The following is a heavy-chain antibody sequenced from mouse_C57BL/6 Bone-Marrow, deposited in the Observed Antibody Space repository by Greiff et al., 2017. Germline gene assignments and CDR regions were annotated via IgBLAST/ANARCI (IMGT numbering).Heavy chain of an antibody. J-gene: IGHJ3*01. D-gene: IGHD2-3*01. CDR1: GYSITSGYY. Sequence: ESGPGLVKPSQSLSLTCSVTGYSITSGYYWNWIRQFPGNKLEWMGYISYDGSNNYNPSLKNRISITRDTSKNQFFLKVNSVTTEDTATYYCARDIYDGYYEAYWGQGTLVTVSA. V-gene: IGHV3-6*01. CDR3: ARDIYDGYYEAY. CDR2: ISYDGSN.